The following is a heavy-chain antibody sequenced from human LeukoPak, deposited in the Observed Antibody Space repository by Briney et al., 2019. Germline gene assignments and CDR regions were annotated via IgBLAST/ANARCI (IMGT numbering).Heavy chain of an antibody. Sequence: PSETLSLTCTVSGGSISSGDYYWSWIRQPPGKGLEWIGYIYYSGSTYYNPSLKSRVTISVDTSKNQFSLKLSSVTAADTAVYYWARGRNYDYVWGSYRYWPRGGFDYWGQGTLVTVSS. CDR2: IYYSGST. CDR1: GGSISSGDYY. D-gene: IGHD3-16*02. V-gene: IGHV4-30-4*01. J-gene: IGHJ4*02. CDR3: ARGRNYDYVWGSYRYWPRGGFDY.